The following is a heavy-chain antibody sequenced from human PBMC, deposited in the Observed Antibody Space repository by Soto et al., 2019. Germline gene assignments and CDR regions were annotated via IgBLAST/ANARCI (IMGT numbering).Heavy chain of an antibody. D-gene: IGHD2-15*01. J-gene: IGHJ4*02. Sequence: PSETLSLTCTVSDGSISSSSYYWGWIRQPPGKGLEWIGSMYYSGSTYYNPSLKSRVTISVDTSKNQFSLKLSSVTAADTAVYYCARHNSWAIDYWGQGTQVTVSS. CDR1: DGSISSSSYY. CDR2: MYYSGST. CDR3: ARHNSWAIDY. V-gene: IGHV4-39*01.